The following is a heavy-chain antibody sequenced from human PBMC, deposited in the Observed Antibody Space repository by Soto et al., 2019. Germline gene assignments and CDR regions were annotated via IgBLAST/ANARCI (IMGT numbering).Heavy chain of an antibody. CDR1: GGSISSSSYY. Sequence: SETLSLTCTVSGGSISSSSYYWGWIRQPPGKGLEWIGSIYYSGSTYYNPSLKSQVTISVDTSKNQFSLKLSSVTAADTAVYYCATNYAHYYYYGMDVWGQGTTVTVSS. V-gene: IGHV4-39*01. D-gene: IGHD4-4*01. CDR2: IYYSGST. J-gene: IGHJ6*02. CDR3: ATNYAHYYYYGMDV.